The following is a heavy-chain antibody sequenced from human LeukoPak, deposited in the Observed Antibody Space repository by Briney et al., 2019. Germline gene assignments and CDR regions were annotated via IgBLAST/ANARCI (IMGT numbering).Heavy chain of an antibody. V-gene: IGHV1-69*04. D-gene: IGHD3-10*01. CDR3: ARAGHPGHPMAYFDY. J-gene: IGHJ4*02. CDR2: IIPILGIA. Sequence: GASVKVSCKASGGTFSSYAISWVRQAPGQGLEWMGRIIPILGIANYAQKFQGRVTITADKSTSTAYMELSSLRSEDTAVYYCARAGHPGHPMAYFDYWGQGTLVTVSS. CDR1: GGTFSSYA.